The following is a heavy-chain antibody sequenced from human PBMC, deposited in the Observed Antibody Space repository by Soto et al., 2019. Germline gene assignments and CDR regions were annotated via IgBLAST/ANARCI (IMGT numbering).Heavy chain of an antibody. V-gene: IGHV1-69*12. D-gene: IGHD2-8*01. CDR3: ARGGYCTNGVCSDFDY. CDR2: SIPIFGTA. J-gene: IGHJ4*02. CDR1: GGTFSSYA. Sequence: QVQLVQSGAEVKKPGASVKVSCKASGGTFSSYAISWVRQAPGQGLEWMGGSIPIFGTAHYAQKFQGRVTITADESTSTAYMELSSLRSEDTAVYYCARGGYCTNGVCSDFDYWGQGTLVTVSS.